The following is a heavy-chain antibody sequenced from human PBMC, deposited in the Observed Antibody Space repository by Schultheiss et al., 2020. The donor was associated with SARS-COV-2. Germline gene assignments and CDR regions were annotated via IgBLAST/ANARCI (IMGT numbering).Heavy chain of an antibody. D-gene: IGHD3-10*01. Sequence: GESLKISCQGSGYTFSDYWIVWVRQLPGKGLEWMGMIYPADSDTRYSPSFQGQVTISADKSISTAFLHWSSLKASDTAMYYCARLGHYYGWGSPTIGDYWGQGTLVTVSS. V-gene: IGHV5-51*01. CDR2: IYPADSDT. CDR3: ARLGHYYGWGSPTIGDY. J-gene: IGHJ4*02. CDR1: GYTFSDYW.